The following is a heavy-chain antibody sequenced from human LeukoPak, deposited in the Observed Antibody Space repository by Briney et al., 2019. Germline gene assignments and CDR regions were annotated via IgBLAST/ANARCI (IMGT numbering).Heavy chain of an antibody. CDR3: ASAAAGPYNFDY. CDR1: GYTFTSYG. Sequence: ASVKVSCKASGYTFTSYGISWVRQAPGQGLEWMGWISAYNGNTNYAQKLQGRVTMTTDTSTSTAYMELRSLRSDGTAVYYCASAAAGPYNFDYWGQGTLVTVSS. CDR2: ISAYNGNT. V-gene: IGHV1-18*01. J-gene: IGHJ4*02. D-gene: IGHD6-13*01.